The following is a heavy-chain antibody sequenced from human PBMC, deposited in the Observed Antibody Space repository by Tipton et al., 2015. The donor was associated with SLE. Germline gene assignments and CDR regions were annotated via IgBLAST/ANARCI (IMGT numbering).Heavy chain of an antibody. CDR3: ARHLGVIVAFEV. CDR2: FYFSGSS. CDR1: VYSISSSHW. V-gene: IGHV4-28*02. D-gene: IGHD3-10*01. Sequence: TLSLTCNVSVYSISSSHWWGWIRQPPGKGLEWIGFFYFSGSSQYNPSLKSRVAISADTSNNQFSLELRSVTAADTAVYYCARHLGVIVAFEVWGQGTVLTVSS. J-gene: IGHJ3*01.